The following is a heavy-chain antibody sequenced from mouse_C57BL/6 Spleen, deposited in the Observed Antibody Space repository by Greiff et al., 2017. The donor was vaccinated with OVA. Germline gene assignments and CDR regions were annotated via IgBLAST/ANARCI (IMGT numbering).Heavy chain of an antibody. CDR1: GYAFSSSW. J-gene: IGHJ4*01. V-gene: IGHV1-82*01. D-gene: IGHD1-1*01. CDR3: ARSLGSSYYAMGC. CDR2: IYPGDGDT. Sequence: QVQLQQSGPELVKPGASVKISCKASGYAFSSSWMNWVKQRPGKGLEWIGRIYPGDGDTNYNGKFKGKATLTADKSSSTAYMQLSSLTSEDSAVYFCARSLGSSYYAMGCWGKGASVTVST.